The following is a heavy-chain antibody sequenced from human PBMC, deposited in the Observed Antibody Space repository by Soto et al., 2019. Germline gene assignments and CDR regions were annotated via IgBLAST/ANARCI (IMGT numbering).Heavy chain of an antibody. CDR3: ARVRWLAP. J-gene: IGHJ5*02. CDR2: ISYGGSI. Sequence: PSETLSLACAVCGGCMWGYYWSWIRQPPGKGLEWIGYISYGGSINYNPSLKSRATISVETSKNQFSLEVKYVTVADTAVYYCARVRWLAPWAQATLVTVPS. CDR1: GGCMWGYY. V-gene: IGHV4-59*01.